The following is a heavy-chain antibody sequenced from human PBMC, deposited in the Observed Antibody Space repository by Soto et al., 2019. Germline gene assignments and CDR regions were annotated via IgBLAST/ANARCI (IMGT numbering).Heavy chain of an antibody. CDR2: IYYSGST. V-gene: IGHV4-31*03. CDR3: ARVSDS. CDR1: GGSISSGGYS. J-gene: IGHJ5*02. Sequence: QVQLQESGPGLVKPSQTLSLTCTVSGGSISSGGYSWSWIRQHPGKGLEWIGYIYYSGSTYYNPSRESRVTISVGASKNQFSLKRTSVTAADTAVYYCARVSDSWGQGPLVTVSS. D-gene: IGHD3-16*02.